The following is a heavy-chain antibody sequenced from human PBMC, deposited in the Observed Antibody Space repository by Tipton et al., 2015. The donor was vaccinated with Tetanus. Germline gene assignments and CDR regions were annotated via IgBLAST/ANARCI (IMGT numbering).Heavy chain of an antibody. CDR2: TYYRSKWYN. J-gene: IGHJ6*02. CDR1: GDSVSSNSAA. V-gene: IGHV6-1*01. D-gene: IGHD3-22*01. Sequence: GLVKPSQTLSLTCAISGDSVSSNSAAWNWIRQSPSRGLEWLGRTYYRSKWYNDYAVSVKSRITINPDTSKNQFSLQLNSVTPEDTAVYYCARVGYYDSSGYSYYYYGMDVWGQGTTVTVSS. CDR3: ARVGYYDSSGYSYYYYGMDV.